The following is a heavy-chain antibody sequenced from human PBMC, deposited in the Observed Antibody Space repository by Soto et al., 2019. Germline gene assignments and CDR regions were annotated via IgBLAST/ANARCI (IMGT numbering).Heavy chain of an antibody. J-gene: IGHJ4*02. CDR2: IIPIFGTA. V-gene: IGHV1-69*01. D-gene: IGHD3-10*01. Sequence: AVKVSCKASGGTFSSYAISWVRQAPGQGLEWMGGIIPIFGTANYAQKFQGRVTITADESTSTAYMELSSLRSEDTAVYYCARDDPYGSGNRCYFDYWGQGTLVTVSS. CDR1: GGTFSSYA. CDR3: ARDDPYGSGNRCYFDY.